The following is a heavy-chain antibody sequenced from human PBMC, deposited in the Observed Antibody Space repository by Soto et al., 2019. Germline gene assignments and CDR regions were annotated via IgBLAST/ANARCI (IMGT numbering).Heavy chain of an antibody. V-gene: IGHV3-74*01. CDR1: GLTFSSYW. CDR3: ARGVPGKYTFDI. CDR2: INTDGSRT. Sequence: GSLRLSCAASGLTFSSYWMHWVRQTPGKGLVWVSRINTDGSRTNYADSVKGRFTISRDNAKSTLYLQINSLRAEDTAVYFCARGVPGKYTFDIWGQGTLVTVSS. D-gene: IGHD3-10*01. J-gene: IGHJ3*02.